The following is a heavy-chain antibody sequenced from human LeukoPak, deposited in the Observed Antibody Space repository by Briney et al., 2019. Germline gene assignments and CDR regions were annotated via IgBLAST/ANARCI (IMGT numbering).Heavy chain of an antibody. J-gene: IGHJ4*02. V-gene: IGHV4-59*01. CDR2: IYYSGST. CDR3: ARGSVAGLWYFDY. CDR1: GGSISSYY. D-gene: IGHD6-19*01. Sequence: PSETLSLTCTVSGGSISSYYWSWIRQPPGKGLEWIGYIYYSGSTNYNPSLKSRVTISVDTSKNQFSLKLSSVTAADTAVYYCARGSVAGLWYFDYWGQGTLVTVSS.